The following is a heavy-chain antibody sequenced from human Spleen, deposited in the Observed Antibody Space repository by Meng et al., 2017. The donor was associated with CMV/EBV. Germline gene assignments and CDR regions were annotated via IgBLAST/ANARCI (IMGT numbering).Heavy chain of an antibody. CDR3: ARDSGGWDLDY. CDR1: GGSISSSTYY. V-gene: IGHV4-39*07. CDR2: IYYSGIT. D-gene: IGHD6-19*01. Sequence: SETLSLTCTDSGGSISSSTYYWTWIRQPPGKGLEYIGSIYYSGITYYNPSLKSRVTILVDTSKNQFSLRLTSVTAADTAVYYCARDSGGWDLDYWGQGTLVTVSS. J-gene: IGHJ4*02.